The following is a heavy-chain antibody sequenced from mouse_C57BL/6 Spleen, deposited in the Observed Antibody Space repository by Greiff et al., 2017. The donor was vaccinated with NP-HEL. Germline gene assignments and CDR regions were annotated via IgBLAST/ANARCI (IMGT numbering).Heavy chain of an antibody. D-gene: IGHD1-1*01. CDR2: IDPENGDT. V-gene: IGHV14-4*01. Sequence: VHVKQSGAELVRPGASVKLSCTASGFNIKDDYMHWVKQRPEQGLEWIGWIDPENGDTEYASKFQGKATITADTSSNTAYLQLSSLTSEDTAVYYCTTYGSREYCDVWGTGTTVTVSS. CDR3: TTYGSREYCDV. J-gene: IGHJ1*03. CDR1: GFNIKDDY.